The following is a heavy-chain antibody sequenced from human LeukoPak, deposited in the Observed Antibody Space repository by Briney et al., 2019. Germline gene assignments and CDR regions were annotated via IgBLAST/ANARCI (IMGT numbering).Heavy chain of an antibody. D-gene: IGHD3-9*01. CDR3: AEGSYYDILTGYYSDAFHI. J-gene: IGHJ3*02. CDR1: GFTFSSYG. Sequence: PGGSLRLSCAASGFTFSSYGMHWVRQAPGKGLEWVAFIRYDGSNKYYADSVKGRFTISRDNSKNTLYLQMNSLRAEDTAVYYCAEGSYYDILTGYYSDAFHIWGQGRVVTVSS. V-gene: IGHV3-30*02. CDR2: IRYDGSNK.